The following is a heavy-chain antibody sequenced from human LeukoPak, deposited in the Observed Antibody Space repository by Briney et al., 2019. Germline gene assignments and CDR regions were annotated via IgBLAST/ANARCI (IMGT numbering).Heavy chain of an antibody. J-gene: IGHJ4*02. Sequence: NPGGSLRLSCAASGFTFSDYYMSWIRQAPGKGLEWVSYISSSGSTIYYADSVKGRFTISRDNAKNSLYLQMNSLRAEDTAVYYCARVGIAVAHRPGNFDYWGQGTLVTVSS. CDR3: ARVGIAVAHRPGNFDY. V-gene: IGHV3-11*01. CDR1: GFTFSDYY. D-gene: IGHD6-19*01. CDR2: ISSSGSTI.